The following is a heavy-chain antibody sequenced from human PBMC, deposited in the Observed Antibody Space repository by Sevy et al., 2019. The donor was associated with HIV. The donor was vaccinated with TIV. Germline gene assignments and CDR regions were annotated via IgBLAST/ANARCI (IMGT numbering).Heavy chain of an antibody. D-gene: IGHD6-19*01. CDR2: ISYDGSNK. CDR3: AKDLVAGPTLYYYGMDV. Sequence: GGSLRLSCAASGFTFSSYGMHWVRQAPGKWLEWVAVISYDGSNKYYADSVKGRFTISRDNSKNTLYLQMNSLRAEDTAVYYCAKDLVAGPTLYYYGMDVWGQGTTVTVSS. J-gene: IGHJ6*02. CDR1: GFTFSSYG. V-gene: IGHV3-30*18.